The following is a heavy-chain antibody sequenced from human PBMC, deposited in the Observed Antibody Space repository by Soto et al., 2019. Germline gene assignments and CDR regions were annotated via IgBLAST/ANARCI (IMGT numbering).Heavy chain of an antibody. CDR3: ARTDMTTVTTYDY. CDR2: IWYDGSNK. J-gene: IGHJ4*02. CDR1: GFTCSSYG. Sequence: GGSLRLSCAASGFTCSSYGMHWVRQAPGKGLEWVAVIWYDGSNKYYADSVKGRFTISRDNSKNTLYLQMNSLRAEDTAVYYCARTDMTTVTTYDYWGQGTLVTVSS. V-gene: IGHV3-33*01. D-gene: IGHD4-17*01.